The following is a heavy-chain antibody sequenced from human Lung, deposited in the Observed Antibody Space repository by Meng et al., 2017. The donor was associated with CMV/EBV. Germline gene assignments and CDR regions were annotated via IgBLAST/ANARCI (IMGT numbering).Heavy chain of an antibody. Sequence: GGSXSLSCAASGFTFRNYWMSWVRQAPGKGLEWVANIKGDGSDKGYVDSVKGRFTISRDNARNSLYMEMNSLRAEDTAVYYCVPHDCAMDVWGQGTTVTVSS. CDR2: IKGDGSDK. V-gene: IGHV3-7*01. CDR1: GFTFRNYW. J-gene: IGHJ6*02. CDR3: VPHDCAMDV.